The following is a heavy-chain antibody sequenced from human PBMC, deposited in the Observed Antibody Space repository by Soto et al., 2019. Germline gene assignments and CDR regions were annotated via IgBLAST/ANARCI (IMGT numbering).Heavy chain of an antibody. J-gene: IGHJ5*02. D-gene: IGHD3-10*01. CDR3: AGSYYGSTFGP. Sequence: SETLSLTCTVSGGSISTYYWSWIRQPPGKALEWIGFIYYSGSTNYNPSIKSRVTISVDTSKNQVSLNLSSVTAADTAVYYCAGSYYGSTFGPWGQGTLVTVSS. V-gene: IGHV4-59*01. CDR1: GGSISTYY. CDR2: IYYSGST.